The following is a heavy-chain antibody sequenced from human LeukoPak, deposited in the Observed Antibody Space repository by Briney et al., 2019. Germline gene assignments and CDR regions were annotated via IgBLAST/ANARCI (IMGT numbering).Heavy chain of an antibody. J-gene: IGHJ4*02. D-gene: IGHD5-18*01. Sequence: GASVKVSCKASGYTLTSYGISWVRQAPGQGLEWMGWISAYNGNTNYAQKLQGRVTMTTDTSTGTAYMELRSLRSDDTAVYYCARTTAMVTIFDYWGQGTLVTVSS. CDR1: GYTLTSYG. CDR3: ARTTAMVTIFDY. CDR2: ISAYNGNT. V-gene: IGHV1-18*01.